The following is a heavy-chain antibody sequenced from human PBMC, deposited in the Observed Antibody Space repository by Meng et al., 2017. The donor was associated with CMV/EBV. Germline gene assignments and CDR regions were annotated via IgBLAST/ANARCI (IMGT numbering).Heavy chain of an antibody. CDR2: INHSGST. V-gene: IGHV4-34*01. D-gene: IGHD2-15*01. CDR3: ARPKGGSLLRAPFDY. J-gene: IGHJ4*02. Sequence: QVQRQEWGAGLLTPSETLSLTCAVYGGSFSGYYWSWIRQPPGKGLEWIGEINHSGSTNYNPSLKSRVTISVDTSKNQFSLKLSSVTAADAAVYYCARPKGGSLLRAPFDYWGQGTLVTVSS. CDR1: GGSFSGYY.